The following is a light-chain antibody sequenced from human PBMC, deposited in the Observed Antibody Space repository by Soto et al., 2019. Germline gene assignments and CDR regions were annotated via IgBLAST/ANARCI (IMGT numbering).Light chain of an antibody. V-gene: IGKV3-20*01. J-gene: IGKJ1*01. Sequence: EIVLKQSPGTLSLTTGERATLSCRASQSVSNNYLAWYQQKPGQAPRLLIYGASNRATGIPDRFSGSGSGTDFTLTISRLEPEDFAVYYCQQYGSSGTFGQGTKVDIK. CDR2: GAS. CDR3: QQYGSSGT. CDR1: QSVSNNY.